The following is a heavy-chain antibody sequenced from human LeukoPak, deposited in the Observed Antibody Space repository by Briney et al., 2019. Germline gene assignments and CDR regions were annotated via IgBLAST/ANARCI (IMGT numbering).Heavy chain of an antibody. D-gene: IGHD5-18*01. Sequence: PSETLSLTCTVSGGSISSYYWGWIRQPPGKGLEWIGSIYHSGSTYYNPPLKSRVTISVDTSKNQFSLKLSSATAADTAVYYCARGPLVDTAMVGAFDIWGQGTMVTVSS. CDR2: IYHSGST. J-gene: IGHJ3*02. CDR3: ARGPLVDTAMVGAFDI. CDR1: GGSISSYY. V-gene: IGHV4-38-2*02.